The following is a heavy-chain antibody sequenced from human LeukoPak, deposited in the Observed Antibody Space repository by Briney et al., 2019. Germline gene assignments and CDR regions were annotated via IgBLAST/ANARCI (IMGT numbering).Heavy chain of an antibody. V-gene: IGHV3-23*01. J-gene: IGHJ4*02. Sequence: PGGSLRLSCAASEFTFSSDAMSWVRQAPGKGLEWVSGISGSGGSTSYADSVKGRFTISRDNSKNTLYLQMNSLRAEDTAVYYCAKRSPGTSGFDYWGQGTLVTVSS. D-gene: IGHD1/OR15-1a*01. CDR1: EFTFSSDA. CDR3: AKRSPGTSGFDY. CDR2: ISGSGGST.